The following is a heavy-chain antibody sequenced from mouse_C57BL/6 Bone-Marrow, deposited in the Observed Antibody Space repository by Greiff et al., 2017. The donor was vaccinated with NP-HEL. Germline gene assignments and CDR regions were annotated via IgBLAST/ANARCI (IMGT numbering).Heavy chain of an antibody. CDR1: GFSLTSYG. Sequence: VMLVESGPGLVAPSQSLSITCTVSGFSLTSYGVHWVRQPPGKGLEWLVVIWSDGSTTYNSALKSRLSTSTDNSKSQVFLKMNRLQTDDTAMYYCARHSNYEDYAMDDWGKGTTVTV. V-gene: IGHV2-6-1*01. CDR2: IWSDGST. CDR3: ARHSNYEDYAMDD. D-gene: IGHD2-5*01. J-gene: IGHJ4*01.